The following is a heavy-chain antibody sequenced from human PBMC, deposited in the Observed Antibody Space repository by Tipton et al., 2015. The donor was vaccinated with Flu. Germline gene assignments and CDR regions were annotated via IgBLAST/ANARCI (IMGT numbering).Heavy chain of an antibody. J-gene: IGHJ4*02. CDR2: VSRSGST. V-gene: IGHV4-38-2*02. CDR3: ARCFVGYPHIY. Sequence: LTCTVSGDSISSDYHWGWIRQFPGKGLEWIGTVSRSGSTIYNPSLKSRVTISVDTSKNQFSLRLSSVTAADTAVYYCARCFVGYPHIYWGQGRLVTVSS. D-gene: IGHD5-18*01. CDR1: GDSISSDYH.